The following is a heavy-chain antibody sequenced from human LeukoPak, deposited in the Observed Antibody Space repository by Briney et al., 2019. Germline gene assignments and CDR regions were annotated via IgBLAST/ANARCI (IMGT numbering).Heavy chain of an antibody. J-gene: IGHJ4*02. V-gene: IGHV4-34*01. CDR2: INHSGST. CDR3: ARGVRAAAGTYYFDY. Sequence: KPSETLSLTCAVYGGSFSGYYWSWIRQPPGKGLEWIGEINHSGSTNYNPSLKSRVTISVDTSKNQFSLKLSSVTAADTAVYYCARGVRAAAGTYYFDYWGQGTLVTVSS. D-gene: IGHD6-13*01. CDR1: GGSFSGYY.